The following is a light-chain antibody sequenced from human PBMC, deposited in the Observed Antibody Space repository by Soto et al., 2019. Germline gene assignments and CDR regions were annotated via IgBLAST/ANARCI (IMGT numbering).Light chain of an antibody. CDR2: GAS. Sequence: DIQMTQSPSTLSASAGDRVTITCRASQSISTWLAWYQQKPGKAPKLLIYGASSLASGVPSRFSGSGSGTEFTLTISSLQPEDFATYYCQQSYSTLRTFGQGTKVDIK. J-gene: IGKJ1*01. V-gene: IGKV1-5*01. CDR1: QSISTW. CDR3: QQSYSTLRT.